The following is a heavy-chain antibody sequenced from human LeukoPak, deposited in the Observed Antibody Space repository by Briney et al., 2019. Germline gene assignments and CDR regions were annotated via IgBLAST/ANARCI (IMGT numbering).Heavy chain of an antibody. CDR1: GFTFTSHS. CDR2: ISSSGHVT. CDR3: AKHRLPVAGSPSKNPTAYFED. V-gene: IGHV3-23*01. D-gene: IGHD6-19*01. J-gene: IGHJ4*02. Sequence: PGGSLRLSCAASGFTFTSHSMSWVRQAPGKGLEWDSAISSSGHVTFYADSVKGRFTVSRDQSQNTLFLQMSSLRADDTAVYYCAKHRLPVAGSPSKNPTAYFEDWGQGILVTVSS.